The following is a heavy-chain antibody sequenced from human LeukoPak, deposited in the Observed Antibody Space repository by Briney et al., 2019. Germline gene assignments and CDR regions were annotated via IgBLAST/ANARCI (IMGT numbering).Heavy chain of an antibody. CDR3: ARGVYCSGGSCYLPFDY. D-gene: IGHD2-15*01. J-gene: IGHJ4*02. CDR1: GGSFSGYY. CDR2: INHSGST. V-gene: IGHV4-34*01. Sequence: SETLSLTCAVYGGSFSGYYWSWIRQPPGKGLGWIGEINHSGSTNYNPSLKSRVTISVDTSKNQFSLKLSSVTAADTAVYYCARGVYCSGGSCYLPFDYWGQGTLVTVSS.